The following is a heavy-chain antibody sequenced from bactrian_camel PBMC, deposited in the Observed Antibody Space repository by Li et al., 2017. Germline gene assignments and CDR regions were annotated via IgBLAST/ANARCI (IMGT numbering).Heavy chain of an antibody. CDR1: PTTDGIDA. Sequence: QVQLVESGGGSVQAGQPLRLTCAASPTTDGIDAMAWFRHAPGKEREGIATIVGRGTTAYPASVKGRFTISKDNDKNTLYLQMNSLKVEDTAMYYCAADGSRSWYGGSCLKETPYKYWGQGTQVTVS. CDR3: AADGSRSWYGGSCLKETPYKY. CDR2: IVGRGTT. J-gene: IGHJ4*01. V-gene: IGHV3S53*01. D-gene: IGHD6*01.